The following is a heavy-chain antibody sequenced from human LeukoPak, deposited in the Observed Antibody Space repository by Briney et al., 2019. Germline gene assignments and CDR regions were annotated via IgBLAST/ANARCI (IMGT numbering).Heavy chain of an antibody. V-gene: IGHV1-8*02. CDR3: AIPQAPGYSSGWYGITNYYYGMDV. CDR2: MNPNSGNT. Sequence: ASVKVSCKASGGTFISYAINWVRQATGQGLEWMGWMNPNSGNTGYAQKFQGRVTMTRNTSISTAYMELSSLRSEDTAVYYCAIPQAPGYSSGWYGITNYYYGMDVWGQGTTVTVSS. D-gene: IGHD6-19*01. CDR1: GGTFISYA. J-gene: IGHJ6*02.